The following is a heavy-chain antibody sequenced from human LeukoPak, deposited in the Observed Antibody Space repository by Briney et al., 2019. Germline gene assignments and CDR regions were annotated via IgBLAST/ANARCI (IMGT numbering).Heavy chain of an antibody. CDR1: GGTHSEYY. D-gene: IGHD6-6*01. CDR2: IYYSGST. J-gene: IGHJ4*02. V-gene: IGHV4-59*01. Sequence: SWTLTLTCPGSGGTHSEYYWGVVRQPPGKGLEWIGYIYYSGSTNYNPSLKSRVTISVDTSKNQFSLKLSSVTAADTAVYYCARWFPSIAGLKDWGPGALVTVSS. CDR3: ARWFPSIAGLKD.